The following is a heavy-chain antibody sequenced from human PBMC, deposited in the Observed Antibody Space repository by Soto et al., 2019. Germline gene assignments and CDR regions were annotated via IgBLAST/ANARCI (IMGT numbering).Heavy chain of an antibody. D-gene: IGHD3-3*01. J-gene: IGHJ5*02. CDR1: GYTLTELS. Sequence: ASVKVSCKVSGYTLTELSMHWVRQAPGKGLEWMGGFDPEDGETIYAQKFQGRVTMTEDTSTDTAYMELSSLRSEDTAVYYCATWSAVISPAQEWFDPWGQGTLVTVSS. CDR2: FDPEDGET. V-gene: IGHV1-24*01. CDR3: ATWSAVISPAQEWFDP.